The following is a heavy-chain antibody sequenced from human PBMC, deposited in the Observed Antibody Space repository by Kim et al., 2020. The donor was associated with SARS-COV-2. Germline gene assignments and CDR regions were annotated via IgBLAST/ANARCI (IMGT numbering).Heavy chain of an antibody. J-gene: IGHJ4*02. V-gene: IGHV4-59*13. Sequence: SETLSLTCTVSGGSISSYYWSWIRQPPGKGLEWIGYIYYSGSTNYNPSLKSRVTISVDTSKNQFSLKLSSVTAADTAVYYCARGEREICSGGSCYSEVDYWGQGTLVTVSS. CDR1: GGSISSYY. CDR2: IYYSGST. D-gene: IGHD2-15*01. CDR3: ARGEREICSGGSCYSEVDY.